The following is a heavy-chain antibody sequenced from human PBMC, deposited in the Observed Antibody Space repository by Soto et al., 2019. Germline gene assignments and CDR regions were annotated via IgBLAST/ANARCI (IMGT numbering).Heavy chain of an antibody. CDR3: TRGAAGFDY. CDR1: GFTFSSYD. CDR2: IGTAGDT. D-gene: IGHD6-13*01. Sequence: EVQLVESGGDLVQPGGSLRLSCAASGFTFSSYDFHWVRQATGKGLEWVSGIGTAGDTYYAGSVKGRFTISRENAKNSVYLQMNSLRAGDTAVYYCTRGAAGFDYWGQGALVTVSS. J-gene: IGHJ4*02. V-gene: IGHV3-13*01.